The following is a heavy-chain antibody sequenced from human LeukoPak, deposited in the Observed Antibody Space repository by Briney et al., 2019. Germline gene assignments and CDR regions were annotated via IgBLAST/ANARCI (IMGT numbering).Heavy chain of an antibody. J-gene: IGHJ4*02. Sequence: ASVKVSCKVSGYTLTELSMHWVRQAPGKGLERMGGFDPEDGETIYAQKFQGRVTMTEDTSTDTAYMELSSLRSEDTAVYYCATKHHYYDSSGYSFDYWGQGTLVTVSS. V-gene: IGHV1-24*01. CDR3: ATKHHYYDSSGYSFDY. D-gene: IGHD3-22*01. CDR2: FDPEDGET. CDR1: GYTLTELS.